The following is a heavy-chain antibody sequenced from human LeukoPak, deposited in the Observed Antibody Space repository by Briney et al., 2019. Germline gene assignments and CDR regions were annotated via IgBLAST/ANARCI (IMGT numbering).Heavy chain of an antibody. CDR1: GGSISSSSYS. CDR3: ARHSLNNYGYNY. CDR2: IHYDGNT. J-gene: IGHJ4*02. V-gene: IGHV4-39*01. D-gene: IGHD5-24*01. Sequence: SETLSLTCTVSGGSISSSSYSWTWIRQPPGKGLEWIGSIHYDGNTYYKPSLKSRVTISVDTSKIQFSLRLSSATAADMATYYCARHSLNNYGYNYWGQGTLVTVSS.